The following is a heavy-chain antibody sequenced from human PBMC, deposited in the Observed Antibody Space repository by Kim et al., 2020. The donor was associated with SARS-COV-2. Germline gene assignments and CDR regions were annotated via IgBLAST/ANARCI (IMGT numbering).Heavy chain of an antibody. CDR1: GFTFDDYA. Sequence: GGSLRLSCAASGFTFDDYAMHWVRQAPGKGLEWVSGISWNSGSIGYADSVKGRFTISRDNAKNSLYLQMNSLRAEDTALYYCAKEYQLPPYYYYGMDVWGQGTTVTVSS. J-gene: IGHJ6*02. V-gene: IGHV3-9*01. CDR2: ISWNSGSI. CDR3: AKEYQLPPYYYYGMDV. D-gene: IGHD2-2*01.